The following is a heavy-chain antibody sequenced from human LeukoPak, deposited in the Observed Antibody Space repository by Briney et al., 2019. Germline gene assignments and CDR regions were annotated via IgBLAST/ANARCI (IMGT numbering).Heavy chain of an antibody. CDR3: ARGSRWCDH. CDR2: IYYSGST. Sequence: PSETLSLTCTVSGGSISSYCWSWIRQPPGKGLEWIGYIYYSGSTNYNPSLKSRVTISVDTSKNQFSLKLNSVTTADTAVYYCARGSRWCDHWGQGTLVTVSS. D-gene: IGHD6-25*01. V-gene: IGHV4-59*01. J-gene: IGHJ5*02. CDR1: GGSISSYC.